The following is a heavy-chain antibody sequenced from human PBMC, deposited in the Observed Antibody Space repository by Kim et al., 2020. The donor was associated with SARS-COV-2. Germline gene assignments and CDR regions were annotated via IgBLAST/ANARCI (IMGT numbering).Heavy chain of an antibody. CDR3: ARDWLLDY. CDR2: ISPDGSNT. D-gene: IGHD5-12*01. J-gene: IGHJ4*02. V-gene: IGHV3-30*09. CDR1: GFTFSTYT. Sequence: GGSLRLSCAASGFTFSTYTMQWVRRAPGKGLEWVAVISPDGSNTYLPDSVKGRFAISRDNSRNTVYLQVNSLRVEDTAVYFCARDWLLDYWGQGTLLTVSS.